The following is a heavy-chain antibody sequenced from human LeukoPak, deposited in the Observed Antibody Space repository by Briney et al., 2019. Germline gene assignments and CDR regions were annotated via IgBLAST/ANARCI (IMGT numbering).Heavy chain of an antibody. D-gene: IGHD3-22*01. Sequence: GGSLRLSCAASGFTFSNYAMSWVRQAPGKGLEWVSTISGSGGDTYYADSVKGRFTISRDHSKNTLYLQMNSLRAEDTAVYYCAKDLPFYYDSTGHYSYYFDFWGQGTLVIVSS. CDR2: ISGSGGDT. CDR1: GFTFSNYA. CDR3: AKDLPFYYDSTGHYSYYFDF. V-gene: IGHV3-23*01. J-gene: IGHJ4*02.